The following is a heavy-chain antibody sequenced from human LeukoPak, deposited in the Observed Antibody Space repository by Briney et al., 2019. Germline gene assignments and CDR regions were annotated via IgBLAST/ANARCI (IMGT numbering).Heavy chain of an antibody. V-gene: IGHV5-51*01. D-gene: IGHD1-1*01. CDR2: IYPGDSDT. J-gene: IGHJ4*02. Sequence: GASLKISSKGSGSHFPSYWIGWVRQLPGKGLEWVGIIYPGDSDTRYSPSFQGQVTISVDRSITTAYLQWSSLRASDSAIYYCARASTLDYWGQGTLVTVSS. CDR1: GSHFPSYW. CDR3: ARASTLDY.